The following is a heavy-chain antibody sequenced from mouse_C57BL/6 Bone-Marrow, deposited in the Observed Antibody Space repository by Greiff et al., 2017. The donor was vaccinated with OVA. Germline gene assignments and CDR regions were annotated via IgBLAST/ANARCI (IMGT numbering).Heavy chain of an antibody. D-gene: IGHD1-1*01. CDR2: IWSDGST. CDR1: GFSLTSYG. J-gene: IGHJ1*03. CDR3: ARHGPRIGGGSRNWYFDV. Sequence: VQLQQSGPGLVAPSQSLSITCTVSGFSLTSYGVHWVRQPPGKGLEWLVVIWSDGSTTYNSALKSRLSISKDNSKSQVFLKMNSLQTDDTAMYYCARHGPRIGGGSRNWYFDVWGTGTTVTVSS. V-gene: IGHV2-6-1*01.